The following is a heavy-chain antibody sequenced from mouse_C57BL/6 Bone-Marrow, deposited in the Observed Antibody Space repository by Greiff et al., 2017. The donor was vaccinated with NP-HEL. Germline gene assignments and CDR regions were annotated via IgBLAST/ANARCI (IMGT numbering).Heavy chain of an antibody. CDR3: ARPITTVPYWYFDV. Sequence: QVQLQQPGAELVKPGASVKLSCKASGYTFTSYWMHWVKQMPGRGLEWIGRIDPNSGGTKYNEKFKSKATLTVDKPSSTAYMQLSRLTSEDSAVYYCARPITTVPYWYFDVWGTGTTVTVSS. J-gene: IGHJ1*03. CDR1: GYTFTSYW. D-gene: IGHD1-1*01. V-gene: IGHV1-72*01. CDR2: IDPNSGGT.